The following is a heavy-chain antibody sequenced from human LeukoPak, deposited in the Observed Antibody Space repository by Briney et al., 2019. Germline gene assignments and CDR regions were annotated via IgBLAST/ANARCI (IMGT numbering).Heavy chain of an antibody. Sequence: PGRSLRLSCAASGFTFNNYGMHWVRQAPGKGLEWVAIISYDGSNKYYADSVKGRFTISRDNSKNTLYLQMNSLRAEDTAVYYCAKEVVGEYCSSTSCYYHAFDIWGQGTMVTVSS. CDR3: AKEVVGEYCSSTSCYYHAFDI. D-gene: IGHD2-2*01. CDR2: ISYDGSNK. J-gene: IGHJ3*02. V-gene: IGHV3-30*18. CDR1: GFTFNNYG.